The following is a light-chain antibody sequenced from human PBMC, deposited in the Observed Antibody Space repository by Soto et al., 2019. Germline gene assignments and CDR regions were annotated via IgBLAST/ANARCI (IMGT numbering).Light chain of an antibody. J-gene: IGKJ4*02. V-gene: IGKV3-20*01. CDR1: QSVSSSY. Sequence: IVLTQSPAILALSPGDRATLSCRASQSVSSSYLAWYQHKPGQAPRLLIHGASSRVTGIPDRFSGSGSGTDFTLTITSLEPEDFAVYYCQQYQSLTFGVGTKVDIK. CDR2: GAS. CDR3: QQYQSLT.